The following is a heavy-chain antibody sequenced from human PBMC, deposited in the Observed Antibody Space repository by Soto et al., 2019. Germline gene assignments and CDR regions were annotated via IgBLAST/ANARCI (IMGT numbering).Heavy chain of an antibody. CDR3: AKDGGYSSSWYTY. CDR1: GFTFSSYG. CDR2: ISYDGSNK. V-gene: IGHV3-30*18. J-gene: IGHJ4*02. D-gene: IGHD6-13*01. Sequence: SLRLSCAASGFTFSSYGMHWVRQAPGKGLEWVAVISYDGSNKYYADSVKGRFTISRDNSKNTLYLQMNSLRAEDTAVYYCAKDGGYSSSWYTYWGQGTLVTVSS.